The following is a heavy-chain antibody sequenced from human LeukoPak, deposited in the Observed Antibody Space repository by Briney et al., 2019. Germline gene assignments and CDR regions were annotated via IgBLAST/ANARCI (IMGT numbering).Heavy chain of an antibody. CDR1: GGSISSYY. V-gene: IGHV4-59*01. CDR2: IYYSGST. CDR3: ARALTGGDEYFDY. J-gene: IGHJ4*02. D-gene: IGHD7-27*01. Sequence: SEALSLTCTVSGGSISSYYWSWIRQPPGKGLEWIGYIYYSGSTNYNPSLKSRVTISVDTSKNQFSLKLSSVTAADTAVYYCARALTGGDEYFDYWGQGTLVTVSS.